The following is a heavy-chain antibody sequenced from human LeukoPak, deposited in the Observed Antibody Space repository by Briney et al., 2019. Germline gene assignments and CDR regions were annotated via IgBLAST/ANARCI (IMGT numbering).Heavy chain of an antibody. Sequence: ASVKVSCKASGYTFSSYGISWVRQAPGQGLEWMGWISAYNGNTNYAQKLQGRVTMTTDTSTTTAYMELRSLRSDDTAVYYCAREAEYDYVWGINASWDYYYYYMDVWGKGTTVTVSS. V-gene: IGHV1-18*01. J-gene: IGHJ6*03. CDR2: ISAYNGNT. D-gene: IGHD3-16*01. CDR3: AREAEYDYVWGINASWDYYYYYMDV. CDR1: GYTFSSYG.